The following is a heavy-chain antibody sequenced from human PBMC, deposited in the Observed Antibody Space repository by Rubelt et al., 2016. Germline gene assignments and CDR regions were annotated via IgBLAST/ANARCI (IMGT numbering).Heavy chain of an antibody. CDR1: GGSFSGYY. D-gene: IGHD6-13*01. J-gene: IGHJ4*02. V-gene: IGHV4-34*01. CDR3: ARAEQPYYFDY. Sequence: QVQLQQWGAGLLKPSETLSLTCAVYGGSFSGYYWSWIRQPPGKGLEWIGEINHSGSTNYNPSLKSRGTISVDTSKNQFSLKLSSVTAADTAVYYCARAEQPYYFDYWGQGTLVTVSS. CDR2: INHSGST.